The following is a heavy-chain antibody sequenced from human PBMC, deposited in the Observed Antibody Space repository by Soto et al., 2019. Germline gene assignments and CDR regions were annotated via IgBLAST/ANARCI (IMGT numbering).Heavy chain of an antibody. CDR1: GGSISSYY. CDR3: ARLEGTYYYYGMAV. CDR2: IYYSGST. D-gene: IGHD3-10*01. V-gene: IGHV4-59*08. Sequence: SETLSLTCTVSGGSISSYYWSWIRQPPGKGLEWIGSIYYSGSTNYNPSLKSRVTISVDTSKNQFSLKLSSVTAADTAVYYCARLEGTYYYYGMAVWGQGTTVTVSS. J-gene: IGHJ6*02.